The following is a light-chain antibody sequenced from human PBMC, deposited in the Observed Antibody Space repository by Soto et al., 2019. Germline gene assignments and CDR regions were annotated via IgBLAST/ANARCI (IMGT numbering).Light chain of an antibody. CDR2: AAS. CDR1: QNVGSNY. V-gene: IGKV3-20*01. Sequence: EIELTQSPGTLSLSPGERATLSCRASQNVGSNYLAWYQQKPGQAPRLLIYAASSRASDIPDRFSGSGSGTDFTLTISRLEPEDFAVYYCQQYGSSPPYTFGQGTKLEI. CDR3: QQYGSSPPYT. J-gene: IGKJ2*01.